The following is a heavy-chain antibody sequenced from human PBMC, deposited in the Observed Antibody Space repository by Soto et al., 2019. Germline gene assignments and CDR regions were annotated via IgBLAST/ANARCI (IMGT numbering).Heavy chain of an antibody. V-gene: IGHV4-39*01. J-gene: IGHJ4*02. CDR3: ARGPSAKDLGPFDY. CDR2: IYDSGSA. Sequence: SETLSLTCTVSGGSITTSHYYWGWIRQPPGKGLEWIGNIYDSGSASYNPSLESRVTISVDTSKNQFSLRLSSVTAADTSVYNCARGPSAKDLGPFDYWRQGTLVTVSS. CDR1: GGSITTSHYY.